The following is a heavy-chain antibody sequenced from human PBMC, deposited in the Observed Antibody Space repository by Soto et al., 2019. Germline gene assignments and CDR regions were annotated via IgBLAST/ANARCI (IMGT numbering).Heavy chain of an antibody. CDR1: GFTFSSYW. Sequence: QPGGSLRLSCAASGFTFSSYWMHWVRQAPGKGLVWVSRINSDGSSTSYADSVKGRFTISRDNAKNTLYLQMNSLRAEDTAVYYCAREFWDYYDSSDYYYGMDVWGQGTTVTVSS. CDR3: AREFWDYYDSSDYYYGMDV. V-gene: IGHV3-74*01. J-gene: IGHJ6*02. D-gene: IGHD3-22*01. CDR2: INSDGSST.